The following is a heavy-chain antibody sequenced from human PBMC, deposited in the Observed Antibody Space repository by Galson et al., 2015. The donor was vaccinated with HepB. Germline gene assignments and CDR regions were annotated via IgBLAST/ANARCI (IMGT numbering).Heavy chain of an antibody. CDR2: ISGSGGST. CDR3: AKSLRRNFGYFDY. D-gene: IGHD3-16*01. V-gene: IGHV3-23*01. CDR1: GFTFSSDA. J-gene: IGHJ4*02. Sequence: SLRLSCAASGFTFSSDAMSWVRQAPGKGLEWVSAISGSGGSTYYADSVKGRFTISRDNSKNTLYLQMNSLRAEDTAVYYCAKSLRRNFGYFDYWGQGTLVTVSS.